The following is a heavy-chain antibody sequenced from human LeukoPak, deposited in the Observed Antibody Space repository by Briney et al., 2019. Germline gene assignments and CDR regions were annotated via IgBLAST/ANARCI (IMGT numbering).Heavy chain of an antibody. V-gene: IGHV3-21*01. Sequence: PGGSLRLSCVASGFTFSSYAMNWVRQAPGKGLEWVSSISSRGLYIYYADSLKGRFTISRDNAENSLYLQMHSLSAEDTAVYYCAGRPEVHYYGSGKPFYYGMDVWGQGTTVTVSS. CDR1: GFTFSSYA. CDR3: AGRPEVHYYGSGKPFYYGMDV. J-gene: IGHJ6*02. D-gene: IGHD3-10*01. CDR2: ISSRGLYI.